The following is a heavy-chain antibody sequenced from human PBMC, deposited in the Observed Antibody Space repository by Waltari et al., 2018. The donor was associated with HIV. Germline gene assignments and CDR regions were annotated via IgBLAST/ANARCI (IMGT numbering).Heavy chain of an antibody. Sequence: QVQLVQSGAEVKKPGASVKVSCKASGYTYTAYYIHWVRQPPGQGLEWMGWINPNKGGTKDAQKFQGRVTMTRDTPMSTAYMEMSSLIADDAAVIYCASSSDGGRNWGQGTLVTVSS. J-gene: IGHJ1*01. CDR2: INPNKGGT. CDR3: ASSSDGGRN. V-gene: IGHV1-2*02. CDR1: GYTYTAYY.